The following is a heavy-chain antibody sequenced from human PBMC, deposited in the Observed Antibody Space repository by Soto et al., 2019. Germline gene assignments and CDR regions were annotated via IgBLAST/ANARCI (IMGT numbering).Heavy chain of an antibody. Sequence: QLQLRQSGPVLVKPPETLSLTCSVSGDSITSGDYYWGWIRQPPGKGLEWIGSIFSDGSPFYNPSLQSRVTFSIDTSRNEFSLKLNSATAADTAVYYCVRTVGSSWFFDLWGRGTLITVSS. CDR3: VRTVGSSWFFDL. V-gene: IGHV4-39*01. CDR2: IFSDGSP. D-gene: IGHD3-10*01. J-gene: IGHJ2*01. CDR1: GDSITSGDYY.